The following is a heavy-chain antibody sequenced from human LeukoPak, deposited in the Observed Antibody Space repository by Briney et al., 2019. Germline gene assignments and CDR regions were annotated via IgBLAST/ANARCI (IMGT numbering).Heavy chain of an antibody. D-gene: IGHD6-13*01. V-gene: IGHV4-59*01. J-gene: IGHJ4*02. CDR2: IHYSGST. CDR3: ARGGSSWYADY. CDR1: GASISTYY. Sequence: SETLSLTCSVSGASISTYYWSWIRQPPEKGLEWIGYIHYSGSTSYNPSLKSRVTMSVDTSNDQFSLKVSSVTAADTAVYYCARGGSSWYADYWGQGTLVTVSS.